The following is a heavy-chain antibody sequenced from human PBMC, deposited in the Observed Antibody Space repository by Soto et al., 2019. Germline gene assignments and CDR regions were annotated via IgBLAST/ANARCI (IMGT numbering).Heavy chain of an antibody. CDR3: ARHGDQLPTDAFDI. CDR2: IYYSGST. J-gene: IGHJ3*02. V-gene: IGHV4-59*08. CDR1: GGSISSSY. Sequence: PSETLSLTCTVSGGSISSSYWSWLRQPPGKGLEWIGHIYYSGSTNYNPSLKSRVTLSVDTSKNQFSLKLSSVTAADTAVYYCARHGDQLPTDAFDIWGQGTMVTVSS. D-gene: IGHD2-2*01.